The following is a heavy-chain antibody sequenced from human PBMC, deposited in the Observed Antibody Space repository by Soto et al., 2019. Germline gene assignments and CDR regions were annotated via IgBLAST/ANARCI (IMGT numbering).Heavy chain of an antibody. CDR1: GGSISSSNW. D-gene: IGHD3-3*02. J-gene: IGHJ3*02. CDR2: IYHSGST. CDR3: ARVLGNDAFDI. Sequence: SETPSLTCAVSGGSISSSNWWSWVRQPPGKGLEWIGEIYHSGSTNYNPTLKSRVTISVDKSKNQFSLKLSSVTAADTAVYYCARVLGNDAFDIWGQGTMVTVS. V-gene: IGHV4-4*02.